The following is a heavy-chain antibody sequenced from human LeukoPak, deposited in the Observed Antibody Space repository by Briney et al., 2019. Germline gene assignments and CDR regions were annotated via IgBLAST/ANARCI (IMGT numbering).Heavy chain of an antibody. Sequence: SETLSLTCTVSGGSISSYYWSWIRQPPGKGLEWIGYIYCSGSTNYNPSLKSRVTISVDTSKNQFSLKLSSVTAADTAVYYCAREAPYYYGSGSGYWFDPWGQGTLVTVSS. D-gene: IGHD3-10*01. CDR3: AREAPYYYGSGSGYWFDP. CDR2: IYCSGST. V-gene: IGHV4-59*01. CDR1: GGSISSYY. J-gene: IGHJ5*02.